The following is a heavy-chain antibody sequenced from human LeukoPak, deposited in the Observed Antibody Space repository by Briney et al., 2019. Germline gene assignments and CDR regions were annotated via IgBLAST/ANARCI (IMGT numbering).Heavy chain of an antibody. CDR1: GYSFTSYW. Sequence: GESLKISCKGSGYSFTSYWIGWVRQMPGKGLEWMGIIYPGDSDTRYSPSFQGQVTISADKSITTAYLQWSSLKASDTAMYYCASYNYYDSSGYYYEWVYWGQGALVTVSS. CDR3: ASYNYYDSSGYYYEWVY. D-gene: IGHD3-22*01. CDR2: IYPGDSDT. J-gene: IGHJ4*02. V-gene: IGHV5-51*01.